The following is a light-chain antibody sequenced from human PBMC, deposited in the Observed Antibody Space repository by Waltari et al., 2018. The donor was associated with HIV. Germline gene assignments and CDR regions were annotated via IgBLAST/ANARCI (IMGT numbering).Light chain of an antibody. CDR1: QSVSSN. J-gene: IGKJ4*01. CDR3: QQYNDWPLT. V-gene: IGKV3-15*01. CDR2: GAS. Sequence: IVMPQSPATLSVSPGERATLSCRASQSVSSNVAWYQHKAGQPPRLLIYGASTRATGVPARFSGSGSGTEFMLTINSLQSDDFAVFWCQQYNDWPLTFGGGTKVEIK.